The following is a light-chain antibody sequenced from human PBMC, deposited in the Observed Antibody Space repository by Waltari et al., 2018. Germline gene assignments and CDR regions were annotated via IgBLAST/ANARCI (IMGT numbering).Light chain of an antibody. J-gene: IGLJ2*01. V-gene: IGLV2-8*01. Sequence: QSALTQPPSASGSPGQSVTISCTGTSSDVGGYNFVSWYQQHPGKAPKLMIYEVSKRPSGGPDRFSGSKSGNTASLTVSGLQPEDEADYYCSSYAGNHVVFGGGTKLTVL. CDR3: SSYAGNHVV. CDR1: SSDVGGYNF. CDR2: EVS.